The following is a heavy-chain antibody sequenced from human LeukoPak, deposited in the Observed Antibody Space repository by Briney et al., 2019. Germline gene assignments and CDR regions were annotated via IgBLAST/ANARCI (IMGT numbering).Heavy chain of an antibody. J-gene: IGHJ4*02. D-gene: IGHD2-2*01. Sequence: PGGSLRLSCAASGFTFSSYAMSWVRQAPGKGLEWVSAISGSGGSTYYADSVKGRLTISRDNSKNTLYLQMNSLRAEDTAVYYCAPGYCTSTSCSHYFEHWGQGTLVTVSS. V-gene: IGHV3-23*01. CDR3: APGYCTSTSCSHYFEH. CDR1: GFTFSSYA. CDR2: ISGSGGST.